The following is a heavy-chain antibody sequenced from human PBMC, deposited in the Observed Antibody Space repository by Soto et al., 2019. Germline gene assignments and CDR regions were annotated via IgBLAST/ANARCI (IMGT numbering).Heavy chain of an antibody. V-gene: IGHV3-23*01. CDR3: AFPDDSSGFDY. D-gene: IGHD3-22*01. CDR2: ISGSGGST. Sequence: GGSLRLSCAASGFTFSSYAMNWVRQAPEKGLEWVSSISGSGGSTYYTDSVKGRFTISRDNSKNTLYLQMNSLRAGDPAVYYCAFPDDSSGFDYWGQGPLVTVS. CDR1: GFTFSSYA. J-gene: IGHJ4*02.